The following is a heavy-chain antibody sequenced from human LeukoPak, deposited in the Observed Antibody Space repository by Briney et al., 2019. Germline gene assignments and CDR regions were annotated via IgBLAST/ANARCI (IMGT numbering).Heavy chain of an antibody. D-gene: IGHD3-3*01. Sequence: GGSLRLSCAPSGFTFSSYAMSWVRQAPGKGLEGVSAISGSGGSTYYADSVKGRFTISRDNYKNTLYLQMNRLRAEDTAVYYCAKSTYYDFWSGYFYYFDYWGQGTLVTVSS. V-gene: IGHV3-23*01. J-gene: IGHJ4*02. CDR3: AKSTYYDFWSGYFYYFDY. CDR1: GFTFSSYA. CDR2: ISGSGGST.